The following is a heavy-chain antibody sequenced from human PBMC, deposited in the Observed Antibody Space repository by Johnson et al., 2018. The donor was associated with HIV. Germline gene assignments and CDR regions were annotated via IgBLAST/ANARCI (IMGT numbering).Heavy chain of an antibody. V-gene: IGHV3-9*01. CDR2: ISWHSGSI. CDR1: GFTFDEYA. CDR3: ARSRCYGPARSAFDI. Sequence: VQLVESGGGLVQPGGSLRLSCAASGFTFDEYAMHWVRQAPGKGLEWVSGISWHSGSIDYADSVQGRFTISRDNAKNSLYLQMNSLRAEATAWYYCARSRCYGPARSAFDIWGQGTMVTVSS. J-gene: IGHJ3*02. D-gene: IGHD2-15*01.